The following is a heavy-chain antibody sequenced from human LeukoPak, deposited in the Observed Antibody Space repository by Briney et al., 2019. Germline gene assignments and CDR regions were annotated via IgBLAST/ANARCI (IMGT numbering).Heavy chain of an antibody. D-gene: IGHD6-19*01. CDR1: GFTFSSYA. V-gene: IGHV3-30-3*01. J-gene: IGHJ3*02. CDR3: ARSGYSSGWYTGSPDAFDI. Sequence: PGGSLRLSCAASGFTFSSYAMHWVRQAPGKGLEWVAVISYDGSNKYYADSVKGRFTISRDNSKNTLYLQMNSLRAEDTAVYYCARSGYSSGWYTGSPDAFDIWGQGTMVTVSS. CDR2: ISYDGSNK.